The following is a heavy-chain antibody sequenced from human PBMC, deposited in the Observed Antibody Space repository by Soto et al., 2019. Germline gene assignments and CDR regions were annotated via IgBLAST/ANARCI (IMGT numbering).Heavy chain of an antibody. CDR2: ISGSGGST. V-gene: IGHV3-23*01. J-gene: IGHJ4*02. CDR1: GFTFSSYA. Sequence: XGSLGLSCAASGFTFSSYAVSWVRQAPGKGLEWVSAISGSGGSTYYADSVKGRFPISRDNSKNTLYLQMNSLRAEDTAVYYCEKRFKGPLDYWGQGTLVTVSS. CDR3: EKRFKGPLDY.